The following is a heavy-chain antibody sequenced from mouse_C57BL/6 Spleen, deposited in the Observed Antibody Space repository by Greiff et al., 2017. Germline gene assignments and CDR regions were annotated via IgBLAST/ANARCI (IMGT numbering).Heavy chain of an antibody. CDR1: GYTFTSYW. V-gene: IGHV1-69*01. CDR2: IDPSDSYT. Sequence: QVQLQQPGAELVMPGASVKLSCKASGYTFTSYWMHWVKQRPGQGLEWIGEIDPSDSYTNYNQKFKGKSTLTVDKSSSTVYMQLSSLKSEDSAVYYCALITTVVAPSYWGQGALVTVSA. CDR3: ALITTVVAPSY. D-gene: IGHD1-1*01. J-gene: IGHJ3*01.